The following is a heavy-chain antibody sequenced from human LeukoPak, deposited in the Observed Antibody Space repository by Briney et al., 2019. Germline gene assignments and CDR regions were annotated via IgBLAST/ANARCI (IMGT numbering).Heavy chain of an antibody. Sequence: PSETLSLTCTVSGGSISSSSYYWGWIRQPPGKGLEWIGSIYYSGSTYYNPSLKSRVTISVDTSKNQFSLKLSSVTAADTAVYYCARQKRGGNSPRAGIDPWGQGTLVTVSS. CDR2: IYYSGST. D-gene: IGHD4-23*01. V-gene: IGHV4-39*01. CDR3: ARQKRGGNSPRAGIDP. J-gene: IGHJ5*02. CDR1: GGSISSSSYY.